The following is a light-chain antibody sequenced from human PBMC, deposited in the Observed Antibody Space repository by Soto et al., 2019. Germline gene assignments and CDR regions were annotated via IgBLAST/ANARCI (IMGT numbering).Light chain of an antibody. CDR3: AAWDDSLNGVV. V-gene: IGLV1-44*01. J-gene: IGLJ2*01. CDR1: SSNIGSNN. Sequence: QSVLTQPPSASGTPGQRVTISCSGSSSNIGSNNVNWYQQLPGTAPKLLIYSNNQRPSGVPDRFSASKSGTSASLAISGLQAEDGADYFRAAWDDSLNGVVFGGGTKLTVL. CDR2: SNN.